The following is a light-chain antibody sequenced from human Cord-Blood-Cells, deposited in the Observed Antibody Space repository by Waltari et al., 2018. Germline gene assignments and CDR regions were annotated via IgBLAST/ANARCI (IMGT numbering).Light chain of an antibody. V-gene: IGLV2-23*01. CDR1: SSDVGSYNL. J-gene: IGLJ3*02. CDR2: EGS. Sequence: QSALTQPASLSGSPGQSITISCTGTSSDVGSYNLFSLDQKHPGKAPKLIIYEGSKRPSGVSNRFSGSKSGNTASLTISGLQAEDEADYYCCSYAGSSTSWVFGGGTKLTVL. CDR3: CSYAGSSTSWV.